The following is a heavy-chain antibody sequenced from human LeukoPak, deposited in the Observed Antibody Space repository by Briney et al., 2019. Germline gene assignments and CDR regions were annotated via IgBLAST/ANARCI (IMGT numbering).Heavy chain of an antibody. D-gene: IGHD5-18*01. V-gene: IGHV3-7*05. CDR2: IKQDGSEK. J-gene: IGHJ4*02. Sequence: GGSLRLSCAASGFTFSSYWMSWVRRAPGKGLEWVANIKQDGSEKYYVDSVKGRFTISRDNAKNSLYLQMNSLRAEDTAVYDCARVPEPGYSYGYYFDYWGQGTLVTVSS. CDR3: ARVPEPGYSYGYYFDY. CDR1: GFTFSSYW.